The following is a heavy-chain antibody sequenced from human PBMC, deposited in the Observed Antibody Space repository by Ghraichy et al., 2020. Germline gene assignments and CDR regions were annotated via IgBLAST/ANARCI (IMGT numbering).Heavy chain of an antibody. CDR2: IYYSGST. D-gene: IGHD2-15*01. J-gene: IGHJ4*02. Sequence: LSLTCTVSGGSISSGGYYWSWIRQHPGKGLEWIGYIYYSGSTYYNPSLKSRVTISLDTSKNQFSLKLSSVTAADTAVYYCARSGCSGGSCYGPWNDFDYWGQGTLVTVSS. CDR1: GGSISSGGYY. V-gene: IGHV4-31*03. CDR3: ARSGCSGGSCYGPWNDFDY.